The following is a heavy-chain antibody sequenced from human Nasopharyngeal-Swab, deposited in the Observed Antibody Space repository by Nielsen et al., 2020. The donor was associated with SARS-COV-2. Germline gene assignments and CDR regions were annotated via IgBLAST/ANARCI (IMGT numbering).Heavy chain of an antibody. V-gene: IGHV3-7*01. CDR3: ARDWAGPLRYFDGFRHRDWYFDL. J-gene: IGHJ2*01. Sequence: VRQAPGKGLEWVANIKQDGSEKYYVDSVKGRFTISRDNAKNSLYLQMNSLRAEDTAVYYCARDWAGPLRYFDGFRHRDWYFDLWGRGTLVTVSS. CDR2: IKQDGSEK. D-gene: IGHD3-9*01.